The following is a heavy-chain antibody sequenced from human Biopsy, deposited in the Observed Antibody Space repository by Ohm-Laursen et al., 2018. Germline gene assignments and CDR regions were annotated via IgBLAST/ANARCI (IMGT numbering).Heavy chain of an antibody. V-gene: IGHV4-59*08. CDR2: VYNGGIT. CDR3: ARQVDFWSGYVDY. D-gene: IGHD3-3*01. CDR1: GGSIISYY. Sequence: SETLSLTFSVSGGSIISYYWTWIRQPPGKGLEWIGHVYNGGITNYNPSLKSRVTISKDTSKNQFSLQVNSVTAADTAVYYCARQVDFWSGYVDYWGQGTLVAVSS. J-gene: IGHJ4*02.